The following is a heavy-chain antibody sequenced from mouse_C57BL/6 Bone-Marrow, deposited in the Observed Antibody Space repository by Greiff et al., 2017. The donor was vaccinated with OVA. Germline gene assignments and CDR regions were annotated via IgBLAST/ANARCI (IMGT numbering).Heavy chain of an antibody. D-gene: IGHD1-1*01. J-gene: IGHJ1*03. V-gene: IGHV1-7*01. CDR1: GYTFTSYG. Sequence: QVQLQQSGAELVKPGASVKLSCKASGYTFTSYGMHWVKQRPGQGLEWIGYINPSSGYSKYNQKFKDKATLTADKSSSTAYMQLSSLTYEDSAVYYCANYGSSIYWYFDVWGRGTTVTVSS. CDR2: INPSSGYS. CDR3: ANYGSSIYWYFDV.